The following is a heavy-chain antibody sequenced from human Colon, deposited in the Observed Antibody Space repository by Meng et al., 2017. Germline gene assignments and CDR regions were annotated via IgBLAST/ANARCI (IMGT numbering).Heavy chain of an antibody. CDR2: IDPRNGDT. CDR3: ARDVAGLGGF. Sequence: QVQLVQSGAEVKKPGASVKVSCKTFGYNFISYFMYWVRQAPGQGLEWMGYIDPRNGDTRYHQKFQGRVTMTRDTSITTAYMEMTDLRDDDTAVYYCARDVAGLGGFWGQGTLVTVSS. J-gene: IGHJ4*02. D-gene: IGHD6-19*01. V-gene: IGHV1-2*02. CDR1: GYNFISYF.